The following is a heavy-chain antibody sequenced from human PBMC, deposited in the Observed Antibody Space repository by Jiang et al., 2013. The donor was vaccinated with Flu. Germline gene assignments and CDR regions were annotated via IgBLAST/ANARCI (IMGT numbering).Heavy chain of an antibody. CDR1: GGSISSGSYY. J-gene: IGHJ5*02. CDR2: IYTSGST. D-gene: IGHD1-26*01. Sequence: GPGLVKPSQTLSLTCTVSGGSISSGSYYWSWIRQPAGKGLEWIGRIYTSGSTNYNPSLKSRVTISVDTSKNQFSLKLSSVTAADTAVHYCARGWGAPWGQGTLVTVSS. CDR3: ARGWGAP. V-gene: IGHV4-61*02.